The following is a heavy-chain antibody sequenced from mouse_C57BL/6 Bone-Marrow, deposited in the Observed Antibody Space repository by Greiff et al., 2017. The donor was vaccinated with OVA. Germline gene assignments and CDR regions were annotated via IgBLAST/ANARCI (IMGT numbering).Heavy chain of an antibody. V-gene: IGHV5-12*01. CDR1: GFTFSDYY. Sequence: EVQLVESGGGLVQPGGSLKLSCAASGFTFSDYYMYWVRQTPEKRLEWVAYISNGGGSTYYPDTVKGRFTISRDNTKNTLYLQMSRLKSEDTAMYYCARSDYDPFAYWSQGTLVTVSA. CDR3: ARSDYDPFAY. CDR2: ISNGGGST. D-gene: IGHD2-4*01. J-gene: IGHJ3*01.